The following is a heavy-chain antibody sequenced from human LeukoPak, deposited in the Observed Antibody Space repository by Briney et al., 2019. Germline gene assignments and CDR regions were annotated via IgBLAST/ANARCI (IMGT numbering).Heavy chain of an antibody. V-gene: IGHV3-9*01. CDR3: AKVEPHLGWYFDL. Sequence: GGSLGLSCAASGFTFDDYAMHWVRQAPGKGLEWVSGISWNSGSIGYADSVKGRFTISRDNAKNSLYLQMNGLRAEDTALYYCAKVEPHLGWYFDLWGRGTLVTVSS. D-gene: IGHD3-16*01. J-gene: IGHJ2*01. CDR2: ISWNSGSI. CDR1: GFTFDDYA.